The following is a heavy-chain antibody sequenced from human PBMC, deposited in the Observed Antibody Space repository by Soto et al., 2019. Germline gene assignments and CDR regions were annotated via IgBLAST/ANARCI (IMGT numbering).Heavy chain of an antibody. CDR3: ARDGLGYCSSTSCYSNLWFDH. Sequence: QVQLVQSGAEVKKPGASVKVSCKASGYTFTSYAMHWVRQAPGQRLEWMGWINAGNGNTKYSQKFQGRVTITRDTTESTAYMELSSLRSEDTDVYYCARDGLGYCSSTSCYSNLWFDHWGQGTLVTVSS. CDR1: GYTFTSYA. CDR2: INAGNGNT. D-gene: IGHD2-2*01. V-gene: IGHV1-3*01. J-gene: IGHJ5*02.